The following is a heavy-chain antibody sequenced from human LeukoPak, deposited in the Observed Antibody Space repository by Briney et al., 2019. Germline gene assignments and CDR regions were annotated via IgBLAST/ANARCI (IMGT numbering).Heavy chain of an antibody. D-gene: IGHD6-6*01. V-gene: IGHV3-43*01. CDR3: VKDTSEGHSDY. J-gene: IGHJ4*02. CDR1: GFTFDDYT. Sequence: PGGSLRLSCAASGFTFDDYTMHWVRQAPGKGLEWVSLISWDGDSTYYADSVKGRFTISRDNSKNSLYLQMNSLRTEDTALYYCVKDTSEGHSDYWGQGTLVTVSS. CDR2: ISWDGDST.